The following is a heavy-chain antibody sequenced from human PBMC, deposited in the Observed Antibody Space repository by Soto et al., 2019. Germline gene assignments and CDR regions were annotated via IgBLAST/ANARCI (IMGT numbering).Heavy chain of an antibody. D-gene: IGHD3-9*01. J-gene: IGHJ4*02. V-gene: IGHV3-74*01. CDR3: ARRYYDVVTGYSLDY. CDR2: INSDGSDT. CDR1: GFTFNSYW. Sequence: GGSLRLSCAASGFTFNSYWMHWVRQVPGKGLVWFSRINSDGSDTRSADSVKGRFTISRENAKNTVYLQMNSLRAEDTAVYYCARRYYDVVTGYSLDYWGQGALVTVSS.